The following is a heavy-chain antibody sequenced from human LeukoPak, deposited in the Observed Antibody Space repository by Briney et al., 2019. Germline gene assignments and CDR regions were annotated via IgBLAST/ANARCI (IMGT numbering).Heavy chain of an antibody. CDR3: ARDPDY. V-gene: IGHV1-69*01. CDR2: IIPIFGTA. Sequence: GQGLEWMGGIIPIFGTANYAQKFQGRVTITADESTSTAYMELSSLRSEDTAVYYCARDPDYWGQGTLVTVSS. J-gene: IGHJ4*02.